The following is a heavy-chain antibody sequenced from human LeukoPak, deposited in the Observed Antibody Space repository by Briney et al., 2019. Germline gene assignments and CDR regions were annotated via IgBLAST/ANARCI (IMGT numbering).Heavy chain of an antibody. CDR2: IYTSGST. D-gene: IGHD5-12*01. V-gene: IGHV4-61*02. CDR1: GGSISSGSYY. Sequence: SQTLSLTCTVSGGSISSGSYYWSWIRQPAGKGLECIGRIYTSGSTDYNPSLKSRVSISVGTSKNQFSLKLSSVTAADTAVYYCARATWPLCYFDYWAREPWSPSPQ. CDR3: ARATWPLCYFDY. J-gene: IGHJ4*02.